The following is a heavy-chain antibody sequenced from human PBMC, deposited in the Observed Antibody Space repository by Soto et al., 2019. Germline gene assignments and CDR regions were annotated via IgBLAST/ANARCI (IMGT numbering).Heavy chain of an antibody. V-gene: IGHV3-23*01. CDR2: ISGSGGST. Sequence: EVQLLESGGGLVQPGGSLRLSCAASGFTFSSYAMSWVRQAPGKGLEWVSAISGSGGSTYYADSVKCRFTIARDNSKNTLYLQMNSLRAEDTAVYYCAKDVDIVATINIFDYWGQGTLVTVSS. CDR3: AKDVDIVATINIFDY. J-gene: IGHJ4*02. CDR1: GFTFSSYA. D-gene: IGHD5-12*01.